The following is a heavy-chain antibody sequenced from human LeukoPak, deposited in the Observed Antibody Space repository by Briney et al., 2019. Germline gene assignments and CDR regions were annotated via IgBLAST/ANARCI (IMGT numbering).Heavy chain of an antibody. V-gene: IGHV1-46*04. D-gene: IGHD3-3*01. CDR3: ARDHGIGVPVKGTYGMDV. CDR1: GYTFTGYY. CDR2: INPSVGTT. Sequence: GASVKVSCKASGYTFTGYYLHWVRQAPGQGLEWMGVINPSVGTTKYAQRLQGRVTMTRDTSTSTVYMDLTSLGSEDTAVYYCARDHGIGVPVKGTYGMDVWGQGTTVTVSS. J-gene: IGHJ6*02.